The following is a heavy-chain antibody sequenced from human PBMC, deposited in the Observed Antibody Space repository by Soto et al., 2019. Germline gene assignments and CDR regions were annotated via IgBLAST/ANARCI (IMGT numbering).Heavy chain of an antibody. D-gene: IGHD1-26*01. V-gene: IGHV4-31*02. Sequence: SETLSLTCSVSGASTVSHYHWTWIRQPPGKGLEWMGYIFNSGTTFYNPSLTSRLSISMDTSGNPFSLALRSVTAADTAVYYCALALGPTTGLDYWGQGTLVTVSS. CDR3: ALALGPTTGLDY. J-gene: IGHJ4*02. CDR2: IFNSGTT. CDR1: GASTVSHYH.